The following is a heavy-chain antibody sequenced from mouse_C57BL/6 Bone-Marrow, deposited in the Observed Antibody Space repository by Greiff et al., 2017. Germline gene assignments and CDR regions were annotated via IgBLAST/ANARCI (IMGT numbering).Heavy chain of an antibody. V-gene: IGHV1-52*01. Sequence: QVQLQQPGAELVRPGSSVKLSCKASGYTFTSYWMHWVKQRSIQGLDWIGNIDPSASVTHYTQKFKDKATLTVDKSSSTAYMQLSSLTAEDSAVYDCARRDGSYPRYYAKDYWGQGTSVTGSS. CDR2: IDPSASVT. D-gene: IGHD1-1*02. CDR3: ARRDGSYPRYYAKDY. J-gene: IGHJ4*01. CDR1: GYTFTSYW.